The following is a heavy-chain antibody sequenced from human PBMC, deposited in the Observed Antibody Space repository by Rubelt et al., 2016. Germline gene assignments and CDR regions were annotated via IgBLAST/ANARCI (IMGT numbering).Heavy chain of an antibody. D-gene: IGHD6-13*01. Sequence: QAPGKGLEWVAVISYDGSNKYYADSVKGRFTISRDNSKNTLYLQMNSLRAEDTAGYYCARVGSSRVDWYFDLWGRGTLVTVSS. V-gene: IGHV3-30*04. CDR2: ISYDGSNK. CDR3: ARVGSSRVDWYFDL. J-gene: IGHJ2*01.